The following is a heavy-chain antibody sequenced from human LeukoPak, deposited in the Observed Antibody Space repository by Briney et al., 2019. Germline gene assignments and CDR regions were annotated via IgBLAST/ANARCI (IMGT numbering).Heavy chain of an antibody. Sequence: SETLSLTCTVSGGSISSSSYYWGWLRQPPGKGLEWIGSIYYSGSTYYNPSLKSRVTISVDTSKNQFSLKLSSVTAADTAVYYCARQRREAAAGYYYMDVWGKGTTVTVSS. V-gene: IGHV4-39*01. CDR1: GGSISSSSYY. CDR3: ARQRREAAAGYYYMDV. J-gene: IGHJ6*03. CDR2: IYYSGST. D-gene: IGHD6-13*01.